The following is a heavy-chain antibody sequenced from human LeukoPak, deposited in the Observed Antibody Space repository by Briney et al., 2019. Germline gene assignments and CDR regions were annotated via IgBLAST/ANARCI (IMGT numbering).Heavy chain of an antibody. D-gene: IGHD2-2*01. V-gene: IGHV3-9*01. J-gene: IGHJ4*02. CDR3: AKDLGGSATTV. CDR2: ISWSGDRM. Sequence: GRSLRLSCAASGFIFEDHVMHWVRQAPGKGLEWVSSISWSGDRMGYADAVKGRFTISRDNAKNSLFLQMNSLRVEDTALYYCAKDLGGSATTVWGQGTLVTVSS. CDR1: GFIFEDHV.